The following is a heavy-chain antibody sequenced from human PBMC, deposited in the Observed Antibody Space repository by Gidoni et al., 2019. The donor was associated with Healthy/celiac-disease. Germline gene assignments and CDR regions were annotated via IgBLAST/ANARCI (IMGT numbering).Heavy chain of an antibody. D-gene: IGHD6-13*01. CDR1: GFTFSSYR. Sequence: EVQLVESGGGLVKPGGSLRLSCAASGFTFSSYRMNWVRQAPGKGLEWVSSISSSSSYIYYADSVKGRFTISRDNAKNSLYLQMNSLRAEDTAVYYCARDGIAAAGPNYYYYYGMDVWGQGTTVTVSS. V-gene: IGHV3-21*01. CDR2: ISSSSSYI. J-gene: IGHJ6*02. CDR3: ARDGIAAAGPNYYYYYGMDV.